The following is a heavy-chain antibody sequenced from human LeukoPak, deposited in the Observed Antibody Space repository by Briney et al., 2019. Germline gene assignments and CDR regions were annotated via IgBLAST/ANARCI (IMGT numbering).Heavy chain of an antibody. CDR3: ARANHYWIQLWHGTWFDP. CDR2: INAGNGNT. Sequence: ASVKVSCKASGYTFTSYAMHWVRQAPGQRLEWMGWINAGNGNTKYSQKFQGRVTITRDTSASTAYMELSSLRSEDTAVYYCARANHYWIQLWHGTWFDPWGQGTLVTVSS. J-gene: IGHJ5*02. V-gene: IGHV1-3*01. D-gene: IGHD5-18*01. CDR1: GYTFTSYA.